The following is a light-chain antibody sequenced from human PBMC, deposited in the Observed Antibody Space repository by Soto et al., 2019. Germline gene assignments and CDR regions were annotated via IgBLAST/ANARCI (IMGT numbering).Light chain of an antibody. V-gene: IGKV1-12*01. CDR2: AAS. Sequence: DIQMSRSPSAGSASVGERVTITFRASQDIRSWLAWYQQKPGKAPNLLIYAASTLRSGVPSRFSGSGSGTDFTLTISSLQAEDFAVYYCQQANTFPTFGQGTKVDI. J-gene: IGKJ1*01. CDR1: QDIRSW. CDR3: QQANTFPT.